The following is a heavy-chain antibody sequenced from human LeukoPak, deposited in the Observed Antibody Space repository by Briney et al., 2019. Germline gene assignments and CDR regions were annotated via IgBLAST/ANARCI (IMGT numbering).Heavy chain of an antibody. CDR1: GYTFTDYY. D-gene: IGHD3-10*01. J-gene: IGHJ4*02. CDR2: INPKSGGT. Sequence: ASVKVSCKASGYTFTDYYMHWVRQDPGQGLEWMGWINPKSGGTSYAQQFQGRVTMTRDTSISTAYMELSRLRSDDTAMYYCARDKLRYFDYWGQGTLVTVSS. CDR3: ARDKLRYFDY. V-gene: IGHV1-2*02.